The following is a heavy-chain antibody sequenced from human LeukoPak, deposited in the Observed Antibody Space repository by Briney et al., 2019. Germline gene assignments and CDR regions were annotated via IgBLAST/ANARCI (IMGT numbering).Heavy chain of an antibody. CDR2: ISYDGSNK. D-gene: IGHD3-22*01. V-gene: IGHV3-30*18. Sequence: GRSLRLSCAASGFTFSSYGMPWVRQAPGKGLEWVAAISYDGSNKYYADSVKGRFTISRDNSKNTLYLQMNSLRAEDTAVYYCAKDPEDYDSSGYYYEGFDYWGQGTLVTVSS. CDR3: AKDPEDYDSSGYYYEGFDY. CDR1: GFTFSSYG. J-gene: IGHJ4*02.